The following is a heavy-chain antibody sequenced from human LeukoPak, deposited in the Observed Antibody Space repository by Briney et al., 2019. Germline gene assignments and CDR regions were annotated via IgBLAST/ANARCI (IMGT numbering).Heavy chain of an antibody. CDR2: ISYDGSNK. CDR1: GFTFSSYA. V-gene: IGHV3-30*04. Sequence: GGSLRLSCAASGFTFSSYAMHWVRQAPGKGLEWVAVISYDGSNKYYADSVKGRFTISRDNSKNTLYLQMNSLRAEETAVYYCARSRKGAARPGTPAVAAPFDYWGQGTLVTVSS. CDR3: ARSRKGAARPGTPAVAAPFDY. J-gene: IGHJ4*02. D-gene: IGHD6-6*01.